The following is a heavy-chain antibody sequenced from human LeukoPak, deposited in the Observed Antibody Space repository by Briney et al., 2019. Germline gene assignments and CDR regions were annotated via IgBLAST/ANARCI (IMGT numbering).Heavy chain of an antibody. J-gene: IGHJ4*02. V-gene: IGHV4-59*01. CDR1: GGSINTYY. D-gene: IGHD6-19*01. CDR3: AREHYTSGWYIRD. Sequence: PSETLSLTCTVSGGSINTYYWSWIRQPPGKGLEWIGYIYYSGSTNYNPSLKSRVTISIDTSKIQFSLKLTSVTAAYTAVYYCAREHYTSGWYIRDWGQGTLVTVSS. CDR2: IYYSGST.